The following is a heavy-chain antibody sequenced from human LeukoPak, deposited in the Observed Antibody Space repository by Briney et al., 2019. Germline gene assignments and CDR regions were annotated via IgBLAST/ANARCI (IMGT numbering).Heavy chain of an antibody. CDR1: GFTVSSNY. J-gene: IGHJ4*02. D-gene: IGHD1-26*01. CDR3: ARERLGPTGGE. CDR2: IYSGGST. V-gene: IGHV3-66*01. Sequence: GGSLRLSCAASGFTVSSNYMSWVRQAPGKGLEWVSVIYSGGSTYYADSVKGRFTISRDNSKNTVCLQMYSLRAEDTAVYYCARERLGPTGGEWGQGTLVTVSS.